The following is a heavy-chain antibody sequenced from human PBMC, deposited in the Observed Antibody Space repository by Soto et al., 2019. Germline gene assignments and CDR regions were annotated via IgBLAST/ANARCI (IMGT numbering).Heavy chain of an antibody. V-gene: IGHV3-74*01. CDR3: TNKLDAMIPTGY. D-gene: IGHD3-22*01. J-gene: IGHJ4*02. CDR2: INSDGSYT. Sequence: EVQLVESGGGLVQPGGSLRLSCAASGFTVSGYWMHWVRQAPGKGLKWVSRINSDGSYTSSADSVKGRFTIYKDNARNTRYVHMNRLRIECTAVDYCTNKLDAMIPTGYWGEGTLVTVSS. CDR1: GFTVSGYW.